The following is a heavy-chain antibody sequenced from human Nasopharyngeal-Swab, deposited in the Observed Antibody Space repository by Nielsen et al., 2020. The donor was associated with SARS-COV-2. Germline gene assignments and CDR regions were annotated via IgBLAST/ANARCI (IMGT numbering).Heavy chain of an antibody. CDR3: AKDDVVRGDAFDI. Sequence: GESLKISCIASGFTFNIYAMAWVRRTPGGGLQWVSGISASGGSTYYTDSVKGRFAVSRDNSRNTLYLQMHSLRVEDTALYYCAKDDVVRGDAFDIWGQGTVVTVSS. D-gene: IGHD3-10*01. CDR2: ISASGGST. V-gene: IGHV3-23*01. CDR1: GFTFNIYA. J-gene: IGHJ3*02.